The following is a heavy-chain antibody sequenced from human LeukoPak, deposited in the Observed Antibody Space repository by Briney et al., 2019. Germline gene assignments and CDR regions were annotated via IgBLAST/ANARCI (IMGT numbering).Heavy chain of an antibody. CDR2: IHHSGST. CDR3: ARDPDDKDFDY. J-gene: IGHJ4*02. V-gene: IGHV4-38-2*02. Sequence: SETLSLTCAVSGNSINNGYYWGWIRQPPGKGLEWIASIHHSGSTYFNPSLKSRVTISVETSKNQFSLKFNSVTAADTAVYYCARDPDDKDFDYWGQGTLVTVSS. CDR1: GNSINNGYY. D-gene: IGHD3-22*01.